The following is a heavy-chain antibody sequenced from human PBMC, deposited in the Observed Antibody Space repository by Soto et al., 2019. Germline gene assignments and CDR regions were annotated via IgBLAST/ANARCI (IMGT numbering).Heavy chain of an antibody. D-gene: IGHD3-10*01. CDR2: IYYSGST. CDR3: ARDRYYGSGSFFGMDA. CDR1: GGSISSGGYY. V-gene: IGHV4-31*03. Sequence: PSETLSLTCTVSGGSISSGGYYWSWIRQHPGKGLEWIGYIYYSGSTYYNPSLKSRVTISVDTSKNQFSLKLSSVTAADTAVYYCARDRYYGSGSFFGMDAWGQGTTVTVSS. J-gene: IGHJ6*02.